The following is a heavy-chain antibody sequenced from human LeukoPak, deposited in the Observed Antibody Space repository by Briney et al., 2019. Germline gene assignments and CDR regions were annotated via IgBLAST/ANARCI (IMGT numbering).Heavy chain of an antibody. J-gene: IGHJ4*02. D-gene: IGHD3-16*01. CDR2: VSNSGNT. CDR1: GGSIRNYY. Sequence: SETLSLTCSVSGGSIRNYYWTWIRQPPGKGLEWIGHVSNSGNTKYNPSLKSRVTISIDTSKKHFSLNLSSVSAADAAVYYCARLNGGNWGQGTLVTVSS. V-gene: IGHV4-59*08. CDR3: ARLNGGN.